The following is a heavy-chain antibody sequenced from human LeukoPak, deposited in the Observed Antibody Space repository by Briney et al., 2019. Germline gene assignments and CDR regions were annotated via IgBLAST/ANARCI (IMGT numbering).Heavy chain of an antibody. CDR2: IKQDGSEK. V-gene: IGHV3-7*01. J-gene: IGHJ4*02. Sequence: PGGSLRLSCAASGFTFSGYWMSWVRQAPGKGLEWVANIKQDGSEKYYVDSVRGRFTISRDNAKNSLFLQMGSIRVEATSVYYCWRDLGAGGPFYFWGQGTLVNGSS. D-gene: IGHD1-26*01. CDR1: GFTFSGYW. CDR3: WRDLGAGGPFYF.